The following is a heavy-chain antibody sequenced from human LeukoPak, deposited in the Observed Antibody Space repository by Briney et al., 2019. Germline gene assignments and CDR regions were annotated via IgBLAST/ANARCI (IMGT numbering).Heavy chain of an antibody. CDR1: GGSLSGYY. D-gene: IGHD3-10*01. Sequence: SETLSLTCAVYGGSLSGYYWSWIRQPPGKGLEWIGEINHSGSTNYNPSLKSRVTISVDTSKNQFSLKLSSVTAADTAVYYCARGGVPGAYWGQGTLVTVSS. V-gene: IGHV4-34*01. J-gene: IGHJ4*02. CDR2: INHSGST. CDR3: ARGGVPGAY.